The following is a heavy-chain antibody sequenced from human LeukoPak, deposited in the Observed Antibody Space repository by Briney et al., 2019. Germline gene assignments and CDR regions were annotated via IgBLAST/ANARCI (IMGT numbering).Heavy chain of an antibody. Sequence: PGGSLGLSCAASGFTLSSYWMSWVRQAPGKGLEWVANIKQDGSETYYVDSVKGRFTISRDNAKNSLYLQMNSLRAEDTAVYYCARDSVGASEDYWGQGTLVTVSS. CDR1: GFTLSSYW. CDR2: IKQDGSET. J-gene: IGHJ4*02. D-gene: IGHD1-26*01. CDR3: ARDSVGASEDY. V-gene: IGHV3-7*01.